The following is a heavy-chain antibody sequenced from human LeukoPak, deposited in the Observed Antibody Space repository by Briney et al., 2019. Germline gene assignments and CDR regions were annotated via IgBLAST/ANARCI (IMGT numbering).Heavy chain of an antibody. CDR2: INSDGSWT. CDR3: VSFYEAY. Sequence: PGGSLRLSCAASGNYWMHWVRRAPGQGLVWVSHINSDGSWTSYADSLKGRFTISKDNAKNTVYLQMNNLRAEDTAVYYCVSFYEAYWGRGTLVTVSS. D-gene: IGHD2/OR15-2a*01. J-gene: IGHJ4*02. V-gene: IGHV3-74*01. CDR1: GNYW.